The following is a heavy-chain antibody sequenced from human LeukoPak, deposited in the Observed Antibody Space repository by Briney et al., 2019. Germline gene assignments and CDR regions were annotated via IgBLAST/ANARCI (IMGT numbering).Heavy chain of an antibody. D-gene: IGHD6-19*01. CDR1: GFTFSSYA. CDR2: ISGSGGST. CDR3: AAQRRSGQSLVQSATSDDY. V-gene: IGHV3-23*01. J-gene: IGHJ4*02. Sequence: PGGSLRLSCAASGFTFSSYAMSWVRQAPGKGLEWVSAISGSGGSTYYADSVKGRFTISRDNSKNTLYLQMNSLRAEDTAVYYCAAQRRSGQSLVQSATSDDYWGQGTLVTVSP.